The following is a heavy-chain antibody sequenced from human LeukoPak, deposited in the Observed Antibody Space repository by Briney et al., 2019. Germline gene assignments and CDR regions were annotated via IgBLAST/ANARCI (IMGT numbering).Heavy chain of an antibody. CDR3: ARDIYYDSSGYYGSVY. V-gene: IGHV3-48*04. CDR1: GFTFSSYS. CDR2: ISSSSSTI. D-gene: IGHD3-22*01. Sequence: GGSLRLSCAASGFTFSSYSMNWVRQAPGKGLEWVSYISSSSSTIYYADSVKGGFTISRDNAKNSLYLQMNSLRAEDTAVYYCARDIYYDSSGYYGSVYWGQGTLVTVSS. J-gene: IGHJ4*02.